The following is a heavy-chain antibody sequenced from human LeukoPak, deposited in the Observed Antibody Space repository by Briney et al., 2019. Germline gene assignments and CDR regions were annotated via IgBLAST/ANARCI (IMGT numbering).Heavy chain of an antibody. V-gene: IGHV4-59*01. CDR2: IYYSGST. CDR1: GGSISSYY. CDR3: ARDLGYSSSWSLGY. Sequence: SETLSLTCTVSGGSISSYYRSWIRQPPGKGLEWIGYIYYSGSTNYNPSLKSRVTISVDTSKNQFSLKLSSVTAADTAVYYCARDLGYSSSWSLGYWGQGTLVTVSS. D-gene: IGHD6-13*01. J-gene: IGHJ4*02.